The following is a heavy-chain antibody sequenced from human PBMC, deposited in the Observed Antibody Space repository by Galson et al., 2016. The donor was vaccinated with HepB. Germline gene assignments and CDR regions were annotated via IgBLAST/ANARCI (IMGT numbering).Heavy chain of an antibody. Sequence: SLRLSCAASGFTFSSYVMTWVRQAPGKGLEWVSAINPPGVTTYYADSVKGRFTISRDNSKNTLYLQMNSLRVEETAEYYCAKGEADCSKGVCYSGWAYGMDVWRQGTTVTVSS. CDR1: GFTFSSYV. V-gene: IGHV3-23*01. CDR3: AKGEADCSKGVCYSGWAYGMDV. D-gene: IGHD2-8*01. CDR2: INPPGVTT. J-gene: IGHJ6*02.